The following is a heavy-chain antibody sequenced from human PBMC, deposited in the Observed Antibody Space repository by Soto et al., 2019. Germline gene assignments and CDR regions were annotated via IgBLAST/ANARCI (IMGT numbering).Heavy chain of an antibody. CDR3: ARHSLALRKNNWFDP. CDR1: GDSIISSDFY. D-gene: IGHD3-3*02. V-gene: IGHV4-39*01. CDR2: IFYLGSS. J-gene: IGHJ5*02. Sequence: SETLSLTCTVSGDSIISSDFYWGWVRQPPGKGLEWIGSIFYLGSSYYNPSLKSRVTMSVDTSKNQFSLRLGSVTAADTALYFCARHSLALRKNNWFDPWGQGIMVTVSS.